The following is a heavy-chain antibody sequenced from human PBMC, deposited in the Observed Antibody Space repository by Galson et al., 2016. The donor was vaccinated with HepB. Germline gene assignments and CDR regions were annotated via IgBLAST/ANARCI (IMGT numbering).Heavy chain of an antibody. CDR1: GFALSSSGMA. Sequence: PALVKPTQTLTLTCTFSGFALSSSGMAVGWLRQPPGKALEWLALIFWDDDTRYSPSLKSRLTITKDSSKNQVVLKMTNMDHVDTGTDYCARKVTISHGNPVDQWGQGAPVTVSS. D-gene: IGHD1-1*01. V-gene: IGHV2-5*02. J-gene: IGHJ4*02. CDR2: IFWDDDT. CDR3: ARKVTISHGNPVDQ.